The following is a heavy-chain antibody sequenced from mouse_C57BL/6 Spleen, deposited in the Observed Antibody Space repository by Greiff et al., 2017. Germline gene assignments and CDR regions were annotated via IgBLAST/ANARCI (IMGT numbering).Heavy chain of an antibody. CDR3: ARRPLYYGSSSDWYFDV. Sequence: EVQLKESGPELVKPGASVKIPCKASGYTFTDYNMDWVKQSHGKSLEWIGDINPNNGGTIYNQKFKGKATLTVDKSSSTAYMELRSLTSEDTAVYYCARRPLYYGSSSDWYFDVWGTGTTVTVSS. D-gene: IGHD1-1*01. CDR2: INPNNGGT. J-gene: IGHJ1*03. V-gene: IGHV1-18*01. CDR1: GYTFTDYN.